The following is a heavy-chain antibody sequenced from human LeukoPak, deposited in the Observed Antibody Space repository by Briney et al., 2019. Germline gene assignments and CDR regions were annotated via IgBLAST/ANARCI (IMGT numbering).Heavy chain of an antibody. V-gene: IGHV1-2*02. CDR3: ARAGYYYDSSGYYYVGVDY. Sequence: GASVKVSCKASGYTFTGYYMHWVRQAPGQGLEWMGWINPNSGGTNYAQKFQGRVTMTRDTSISTAYMELSRLRSDDTAVYYCARAGYYYDSSGYYYVGVDYWGQGTLVTVSS. D-gene: IGHD3-22*01. CDR2: INPNSGGT. J-gene: IGHJ4*02. CDR1: GYTFTGYY.